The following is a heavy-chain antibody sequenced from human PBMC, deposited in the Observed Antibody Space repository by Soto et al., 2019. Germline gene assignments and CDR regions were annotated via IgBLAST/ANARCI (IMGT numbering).Heavy chain of an antibody. CDR1: GGIFSSYC. CDR2: INSDGSST. D-gene: IGHD6-13*01. CDR3: ARDLSSRWPFSY. V-gene: IGHV3-74*01. Sequence: GDLRVPWAASGGIFSSYCMHWGRQAPGKGLVWVSRINSDGSSTSYADSVKGRFTISRDNAKNTLYLQMNSLRAEDTAVYYFARDLSSRWPFSYRGQGTPVTGSS. J-gene: IGHJ4*02.